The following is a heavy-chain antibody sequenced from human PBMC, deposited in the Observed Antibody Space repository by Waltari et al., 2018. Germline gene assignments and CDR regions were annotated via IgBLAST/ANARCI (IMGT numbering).Heavy chain of an antibody. D-gene: IGHD1-26*01. J-gene: IGHJ4*02. V-gene: IGHV3-72*01. Sequence: EVQLAESGGGLVQPGGSLRLSFAVSGFTLGAYYMDWVRQAPGKGLEWVARSRNKANSYTTEYAASVKGRFTISRDDSKNSLNLQMNSLETDDTAVYFCARAFQYGGTSHFDDWGQGTLVTVSS. CDR1: GFTLGAYY. CDR2: SRNKANSYTT. CDR3: ARAFQYGGTSHFDD.